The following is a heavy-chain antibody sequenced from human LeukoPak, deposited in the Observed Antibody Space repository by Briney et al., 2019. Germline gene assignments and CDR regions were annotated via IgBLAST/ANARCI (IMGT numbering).Heavy chain of an antibody. CDR2: INHSGST. Sequence: SETLSLTCAVYGGSLSGYYWSWIRQPPGKGLEWIGEINHSGSTNYNPSLKSRVTISVDTSKNQFSLKLSSVTAADTAVYYCARGWRITMVRGVIPNRYFDYWGQGALVTVSS. J-gene: IGHJ4*02. V-gene: IGHV4-34*01. CDR3: ARGWRITMVRGVIPNRYFDY. CDR1: GGSLSGYY. D-gene: IGHD3-10*01.